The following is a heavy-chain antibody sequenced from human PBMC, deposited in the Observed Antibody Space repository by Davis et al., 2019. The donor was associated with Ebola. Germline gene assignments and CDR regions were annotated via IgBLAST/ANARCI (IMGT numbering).Heavy chain of an antibody. V-gene: IGHV3-73*01. CDR2: IRSRPNNFAT. CDR1: GFSFSASS. D-gene: IGHD3-22*01. J-gene: IGHJ5*01. Sequence: PGGSLRLSCAASGFSFSASSIHWVRQASGKWLEWVGRIRSRPNNFATGYAAPVKGRFTISRDESQNTAYLQMDSLKTEDTAVYYCARRYYDHSGSWFDSWGQGALVTVSS. CDR3: ARRYYDHSGSWFDS.